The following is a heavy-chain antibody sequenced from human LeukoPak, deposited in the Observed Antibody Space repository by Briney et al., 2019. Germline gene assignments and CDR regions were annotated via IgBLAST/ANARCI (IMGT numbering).Heavy chain of an antibody. D-gene: IGHD2-15*01. Sequence: SETLSLTCTVTGGSISSSSYYWGWIRLPPGKGLEWIGSIYYSGRTSYNPSLKSRVTISVDTSKNQFSLKLRSVTAADTAVYYCARHPCSGGSCPLDYYYYYGMDVWGQGTTVTVSS. CDR2: IYYSGRT. J-gene: IGHJ6*02. V-gene: IGHV4-39*01. CDR1: GGSISSSSYY. CDR3: ARHPCSGGSCPLDYYYYYGMDV.